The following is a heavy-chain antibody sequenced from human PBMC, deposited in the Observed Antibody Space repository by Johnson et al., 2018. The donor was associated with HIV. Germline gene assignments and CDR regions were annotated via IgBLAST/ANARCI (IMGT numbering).Heavy chain of an antibody. D-gene: IGHD6-13*01. J-gene: IGHJ3*02. V-gene: IGHV3-33*06. CDR3: AKVLGYSRSSRDAFDI. CDR1: GFTFSSYG. CDR2: IWYDGSNK. Sequence: VQLVESGGGVVQPGRSLRLSCAASGFTFSSYGMHWVRQAPGKGLEWVAVIWYDGSNKYYADSVKGRFTISRDNSKNTLYLQMNSLRAEDTAVYYCAKVLGYSRSSRDAFDIWGQGTMVTVSS.